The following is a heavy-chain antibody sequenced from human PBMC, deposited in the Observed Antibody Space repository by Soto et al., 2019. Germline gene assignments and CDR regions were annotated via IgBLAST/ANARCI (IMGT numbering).Heavy chain of an antibody. V-gene: IGHV4-4*02. Sequence: PSEPLSLTCAVSGGSIRSSNWWSWVRQPPGKGLEWIGEIYHSGSTNYNPSLKSRVTISVDKSKNQFSLKLSSVTAADTAVYYCAIVSGSYYYGMDVWGQGTTVTVSS. J-gene: IGHJ6*02. CDR3: AIVSGSYYYGMDV. CDR1: GGSIRSSNW. CDR2: IYHSGST. D-gene: IGHD1-26*01.